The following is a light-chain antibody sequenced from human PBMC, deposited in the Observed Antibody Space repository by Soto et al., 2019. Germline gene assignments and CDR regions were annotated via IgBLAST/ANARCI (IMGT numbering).Light chain of an antibody. J-gene: IGKJ4*01. CDR2: RAS. CDR3: QQYSTSPLT. Sequence: DIQMTQSPSTRSASVGDRVTMTCRASQSISNSLAWYQQKPGKAPKLLIYRASAVQGGVPSRFSGSGSGTEFTLTIDSLQPDDFATFYCQQYSTSPLTFGGGTKVDSK. V-gene: IGKV1-5*03. CDR1: QSISNS.